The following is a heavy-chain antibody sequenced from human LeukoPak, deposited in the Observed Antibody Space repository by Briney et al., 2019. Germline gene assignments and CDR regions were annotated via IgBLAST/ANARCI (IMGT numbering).Heavy chain of an antibody. CDR1: GFTFSSYA. J-gene: IGHJ6*02. V-gene: IGHV3-23*01. CDR3: AKARELFWSGYYAPSDYYGMDV. Sequence: GGSLRLSCAASGFTFSSYAMSWVRQAPGKGLEWVSAISGSGGSTYYADSVKGRFTISRDNSKNTLYLQMNSLRAEDTAVYYCAKARELFWSGYYAPSDYYGMDVWGQGTRSPSP. D-gene: IGHD3-3*01. CDR2: ISGSGGST.